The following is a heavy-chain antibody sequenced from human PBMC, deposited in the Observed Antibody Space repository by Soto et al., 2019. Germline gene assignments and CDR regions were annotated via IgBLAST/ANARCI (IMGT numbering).Heavy chain of an antibody. J-gene: IGHJ5*02. D-gene: IGHD2-21*02. CDR1: GGSISSGGYY. CDR2: IYYSGCN. CDR3: ARTHGGNSRWFDP. Sequence: QVQLQESGPGLVKPSQTLSLTCTVSGGSISSGGYYWSWIRQHPGKGLEWIGYIYYSGCNYYTPPLQSRVTKSVDRSKNQFSLKLGSVTAADTAVYYCARTHGGNSRWFDPWGQGTLVTVSS. V-gene: IGHV4-31*03.